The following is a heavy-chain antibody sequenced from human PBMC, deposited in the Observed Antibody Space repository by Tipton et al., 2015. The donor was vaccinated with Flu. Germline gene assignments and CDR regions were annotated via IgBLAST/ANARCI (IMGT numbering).Heavy chain of an antibody. CDR1: GGSISSHY. CDR2: IYTSGNT. CDR3: TGTYLTTVNQPAEYFQH. J-gene: IGHJ1*01. D-gene: IGHD4-11*01. Sequence: TLSLTCTVSGGSISSHYWSWIRQPAGRGLEWIGRIYTSGNTNYNPSLKSRVTMSVDTSRNQFSLKLSSVTAADTAVYYCTGTYLTTVNQPAEYFQHWGQGPLVTVSS. V-gene: IGHV4-4*07.